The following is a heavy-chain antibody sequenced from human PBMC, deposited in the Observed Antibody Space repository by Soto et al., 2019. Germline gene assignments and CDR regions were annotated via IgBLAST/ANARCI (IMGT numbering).Heavy chain of an antibody. Sequence: SETLSLTCAVYGGSFSGYYWSWIRQPPGKGLEWIGEINHSGSTNYNPSLKSRVTISVDTSKNQFSLKLSSVTAADTAVYYCARGWDIVVVPAAIQNYYYGMDVRGKGTTVTVSS. V-gene: IGHV4-34*01. CDR1: GGSFSGYY. CDR2: INHSGST. CDR3: ARGWDIVVVPAAIQNYYYGMDV. D-gene: IGHD2-2*02. J-gene: IGHJ6*04.